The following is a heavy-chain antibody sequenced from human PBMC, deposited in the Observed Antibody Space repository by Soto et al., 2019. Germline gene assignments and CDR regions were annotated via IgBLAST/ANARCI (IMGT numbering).Heavy chain of an antibody. V-gene: IGHV1-18*01. CDR3: ARMGAVPYYYCGMDG. J-gene: IGHJ6*02. Sequence: QVQLVQSGAEVKKPGASVKVSCKASGYTFTSYGISWVRQAPGQGLEWMGWINGYNGNTNHAQKLQGRVTMSTDTSTSTAYMELRRLRSDDSAVHYCARMGAVPYYYCGMDGWGQGTTVTVSS. CDR1: GYTFTSYG. CDR2: INGYNGNT. D-gene: IGHD3-16*01.